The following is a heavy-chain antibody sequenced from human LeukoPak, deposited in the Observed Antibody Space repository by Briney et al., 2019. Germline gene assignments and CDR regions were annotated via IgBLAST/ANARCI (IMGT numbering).Heavy chain of an antibody. D-gene: IGHD2-8*02. J-gene: IGHJ4*02. CDR2: ISASGDGT. CDR3: AKGGQGYRWKVLKN. V-gene: IGHV3-23*01. Sequence: GGSLRLSCAASQFTFMTYAMSWVRQAPGKGLEWVSSISASGDGTYYADSVKGRFSISRDNSKTTLYLQMNSLRAEDTAVYYCAKGGQGYRWKVLKNWGQGTLVTVSS. CDR1: QFTFMTYA.